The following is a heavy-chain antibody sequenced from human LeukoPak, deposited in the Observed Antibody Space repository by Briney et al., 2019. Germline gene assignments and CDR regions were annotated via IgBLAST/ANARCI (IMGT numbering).Heavy chain of an antibody. Sequence: GGSLRLSCAASGFTFSSYAMSWVRQAPGKGLKWVSTINDNGAGTYYADSVKGRFTISRDNSYNTVSLQMNSLRDEDTGVYYCASGWHDSSGSLFDYWGQGTLVTVSS. CDR2: INDNGAGT. CDR3: ASGWHDSSGSLFDY. J-gene: IGHJ4*02. D-gene: IGHD3-22*01. CDR1: GFTFSSYA. V-gene: IGHV3-23*01.